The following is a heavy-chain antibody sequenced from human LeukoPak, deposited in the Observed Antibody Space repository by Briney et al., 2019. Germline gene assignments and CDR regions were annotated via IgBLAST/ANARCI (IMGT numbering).Heavy chain of an antibody. J-gene: IGHJ3*02. Sequence: ASVKVSCMASGYTFTGYYMHSVRPAPGQGLEWMGWINPNSGGKNYAQKFQGGVTMTRDKSIRTAYMELSRLTSDDAAVYYCARNIWFGESADAFDIWGQGTMVTVSS. CDR3: ARNIWFGESADAFDI. D-gene: IGHD3-10*01. V-gene: IGHV1-2*02. CDR2: INPNSGGK. CDR1: GYTFTGYY.